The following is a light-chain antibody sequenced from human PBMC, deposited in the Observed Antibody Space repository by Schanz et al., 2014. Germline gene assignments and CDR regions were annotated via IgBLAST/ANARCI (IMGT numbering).Light chain of an antibody. J-gene: IGKJ2*01. CDR2: DAS. CDR1: QSISSW. CDR3: QQYNSVMYT. V-gene: IGKV1-5*01. Sequence: DIQMTQSPSTLSASVGDRVTITCRASQSISSWLAWYQQKPGKAPKVLIYDASNLESGVPSRFSGSASGTEFTLTISSLQPDDFATYYCQQYNSVMYTFGQGTKLEIK.